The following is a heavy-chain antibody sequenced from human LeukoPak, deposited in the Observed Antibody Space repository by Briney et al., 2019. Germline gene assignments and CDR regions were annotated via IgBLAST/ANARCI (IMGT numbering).Heavy chain of an antibody. CDR3: AKEREMATRYHFDY. V-gene: IGHV3-30*02. CDR1: GFTFSSYG. CDR2: ISYDGSNE. D-gene: IGHD5-24*01. Sequence: PGGSLRLSCAASGFTFSSYGMHWVRRAPGKGLEWVASISYDGSNEYYGDSVKGRFSVSRDNTKNTLYLHMNSLRAEDTAVYYCAKEREMATRYHFDYWGQGTLVTVSS. J-gene: IGHJ4*02.